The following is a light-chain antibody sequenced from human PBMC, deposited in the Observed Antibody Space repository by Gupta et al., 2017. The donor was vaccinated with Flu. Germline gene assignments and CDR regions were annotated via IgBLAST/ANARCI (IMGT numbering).Light chain of an antibody. V-gene: IGKV1-33*01. CDR3: QQKQNLPFT. CDR2: DAS. Sequence: PSSLSASVGDRVTITCQASQEIIKYLDWYQQKPGKAPRLLIFDASTVKTGVPSRFGGSGAGTNFTFTIRSRQPDDFATYYCQQKQNLPFTFGRGTNLEI. CDR1: QEIIKY. J-gene: IGKJ4*01.